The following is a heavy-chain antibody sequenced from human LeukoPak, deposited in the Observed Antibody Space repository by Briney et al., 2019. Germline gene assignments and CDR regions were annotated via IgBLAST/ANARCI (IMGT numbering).Heavy chain of an antibody. D-gene: IGHD5-24*01. CDR3: AQSYNYNYDY. CDR2: IYYSVSN. Sequence: TLSLTCTVPGGSISRGGYYWSWIRQHPGKGLEWIWYIYYSVSNYYNPSLKSRVTISVDTSKNQFSLKLSSVTAADTAVYYCAQSYNYNYDYWGQGTLVTVSS. CDR1: GGSISRGGYY. V-gene: IGHV4-31*03. J-gene: IGHJ4*02.